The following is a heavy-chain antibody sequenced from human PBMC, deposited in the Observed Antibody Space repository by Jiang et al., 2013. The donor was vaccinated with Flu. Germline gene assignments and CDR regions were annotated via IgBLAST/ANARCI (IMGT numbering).Heavy chain of an antibody. D-gene: IGHD3-3*01. Sequence: VQLVESGAEVKKPGDSVKVSCKASGYSFTTYYLYWVRQAPGQGLECLGIINPDGGNTAYAQRFQGRVTMTRDTSTSTVYMELSSLRSEDTAVYYCARDLGDAPYGMDVWGQGTTVTVSS. CDR2: INPDGGNT. CDR1: GYSFTTYY. J-gene: IGHJ6*02. V-gene: IGHV1-46*01. CDR3: ARDLGDAPYGMDV.